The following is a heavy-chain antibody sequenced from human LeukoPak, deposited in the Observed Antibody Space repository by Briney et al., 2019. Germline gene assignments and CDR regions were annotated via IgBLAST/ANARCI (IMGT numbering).Heavy chain of an antibody. V-gene: IGHV3-7*01. D-gene: IGHD3-22*01. CDR1: GFTFSNYW. CDR3: ARDREDDSSCYFLFYN. J-gene: IGHJ4*01. Sequence: GGSLRLSCAASGFTFSNYWMSWVRQAPGKGLEWVANIQQDGGEKYYVDSVKGRFTISRDNAKNSLYLQMNSLRAEDTAVFYCARDREDDSSCYFLFYNWGQGTLVTVSS. CDR2: IQQDGGEK.